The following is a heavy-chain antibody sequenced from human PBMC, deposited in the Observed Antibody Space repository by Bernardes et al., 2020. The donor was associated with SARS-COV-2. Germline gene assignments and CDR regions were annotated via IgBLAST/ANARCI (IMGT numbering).Heavy chain of an antibody. CDR1: GYTFPAYY. D-gene: IGHD1-26*01. V-gene: IGHV1-2*02. CDR3: ASVTWSQRDGFDV. Sequence: ASPKVYCKASGYTFPAYYLHWVRQAPGQGLEWMGWINPKSGGTEYAQKFQGRVTMTRDTAITTAYMELRRLTSDDTALYYCASVTWSQRDGFDVWGQGTMVTVSS. J-gene: IGHJ3*01. CDR2: INPKSGGT.